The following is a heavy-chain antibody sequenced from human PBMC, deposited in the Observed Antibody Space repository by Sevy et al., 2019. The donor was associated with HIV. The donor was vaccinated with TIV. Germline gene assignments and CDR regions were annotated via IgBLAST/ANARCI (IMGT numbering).Heavy chain of an antibody. D-gene: IGHD3-10*01. CDR2: ISPNGGST. CDR3: AKMSGNYFGLDS. CDR1: GFSFRSYV. V-gene: IGHV3-23*01. Sequence: GGSLRLSCATSGFSFRSYVINWVRQAPGKGLEWVSAISPNGGSTYYADSVKGRFTISRDNSKNTLDLQMSSLSAEDTAIYYCAKMSGNYFGLDSWGQGALVTVSS. J-gene: IGHJ4*02.